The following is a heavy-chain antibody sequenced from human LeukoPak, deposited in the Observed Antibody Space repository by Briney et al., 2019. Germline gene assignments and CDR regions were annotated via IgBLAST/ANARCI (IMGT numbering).Heavy chain of an antibody. J-gene: IGHJ6*02. Sequence: ASVKVSCKASGGTFSSYAISWVRQAPGQGLEWMGRIIPILGIANYAQKFQGRVTITADKSTSTAYMELSSLRSEDTAVYYCARGGWIYGMDVWGQGTTVTVSS. CDR1: GGTFSSYA. V-gene: IGHV1-69*04. CDR3: ARGGWIYGMDV. CDR2: IIPILGIA. D-gene: IGHD5-12*01.